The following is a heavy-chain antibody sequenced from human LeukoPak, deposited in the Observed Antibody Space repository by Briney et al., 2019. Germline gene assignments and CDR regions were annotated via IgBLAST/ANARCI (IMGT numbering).Heavy chain of an antibody. V-gene: IGHV1-8*01. Sequence: ASVKVSCKASGYTFTSYDINWVRQATGQGLEWMGWMNPNSGNTGYAQRFQGRVTMTRNTSISTAYMELSSLRSEDTAVYYCARGLRQWLHHIDYWGQGTLVTVSS. D-gene: IGHD6-19*01. J-gene: IGHJ4*02. CDR1: GYTFTSYD. CDR3: ARGLRQWLHHIDY. CDR2: MNPNSGNT.